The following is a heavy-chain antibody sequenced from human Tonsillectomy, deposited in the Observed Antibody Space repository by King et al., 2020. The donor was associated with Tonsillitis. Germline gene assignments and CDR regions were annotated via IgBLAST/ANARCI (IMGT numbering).Heavy chain of an antibody. CDR1: GGSISSRNW. Sequence: VQLQESGPGLVKPSGNLSLTCAVSGGSISSRNWWGWVRQPPGKGLGGIGGIYHRGGTNHKPSPKSRVTLSVDKSTNQFSLKMSSVTAADTAVYYCARELTGLDYFDYWGQGTLVTVSS. J-gene: IGHJ4*02. D-gene: IGHD3-9*01. CDR2: IYHRGGT. CDR3: ARELTGLDYFDY. V-gene: IGHV4-4*02.